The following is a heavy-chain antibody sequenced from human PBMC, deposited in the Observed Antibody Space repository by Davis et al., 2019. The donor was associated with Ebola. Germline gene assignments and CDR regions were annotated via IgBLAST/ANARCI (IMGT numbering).Heavy chain of an antibody. CDR2: ISNDGRNK. CDR1: GFSFRSYA. Sequence: GESLKISCAASGFSFRSYAMHWVRQAPGKGLEWVTVISNDGRNKYYADSVKGRFTISRDNSKNTLYLQMNSLRPDDTAKYYCVRFVYRADDTFDVWGQGTTVTVSS. D-gene: IGHD2-8*01. V-gene: IGHV3-30*04. CDR3: VRFVYRADDTFDV. J-gene: IGHJ3*01.